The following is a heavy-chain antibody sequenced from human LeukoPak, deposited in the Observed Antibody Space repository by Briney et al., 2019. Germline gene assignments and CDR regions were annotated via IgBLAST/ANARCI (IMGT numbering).Heavy chain of an antibody. D-gene: IGHD1-26*01. CDR1: EFTFSSYA. J-gene: IGHJ3*02. CDR2: IGGSGGST. CDR3: AKDLGGAFDI. V-gene: IGHV3-23*01. Sequence: GGSLRLSCAASEFTFSSYAMTWVRQAPGKGLEWVSAIGGSGGSTYYADSVKGRFTISRDNSKNTLYLQMNSLRAEDTAVYYCAKDLGGAFDIWGQGTMVTVSS.